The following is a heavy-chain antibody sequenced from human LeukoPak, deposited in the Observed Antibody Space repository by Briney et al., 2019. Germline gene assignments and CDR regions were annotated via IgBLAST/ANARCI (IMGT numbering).Heavy chain of an antibody. CDR2: ISYSGGT. CDR1: GGSISSYY. V-gene: IGHV4-59*01. Sequence: SETLSLTCTVSGGSISSYYWSWLRQPPGKELEWIGDISYSGGTIYKDSLKGRVTISVDTSRNQFSLKVNSVTAADTAVYYCARQKLYFAPPMGFDYWGQGSLVTVSS. D-gene: IGHD3-9*01. CDR3: ARQKLYFAPPMGFDY. J-gene: IGHJ4*02.